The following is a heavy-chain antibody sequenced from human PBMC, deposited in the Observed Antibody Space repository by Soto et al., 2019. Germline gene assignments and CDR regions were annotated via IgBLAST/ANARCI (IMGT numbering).Heavy chain of an antibody. CDR2: INHSGST. J-gene: IGHJ5*02. D-gene: IGHD6-19*01. V-gene: IGHV4-34*01. Sequence: QVQLQQWGAGLLKPSETLSLTCAVYGGSFSGYYWSWIRQPPGKGLEWIGEINHSGSTNYNPSLKSRVTISVEPSKTQFSLKLSSVTAADTAVYYCASPQGWYSPRLGDWFDPWGQGTLVTVSS. CDR3: ASPQGWYSPRLGDWFDP. CDR1: GGSFSGYY.